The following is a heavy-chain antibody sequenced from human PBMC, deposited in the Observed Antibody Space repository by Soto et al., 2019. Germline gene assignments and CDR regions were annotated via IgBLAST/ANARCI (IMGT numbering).Heavy chain of an antibody. CDR1: GFTFSSYS. CDR3: ARDGYYYYYMDV. J-gene: IGHJ6*03. Sequence: GGSLRLSCAASGFTFSSYSMNWIRQAPGKGLEWVSYISSSGSTIYYADSVKGRFTISRDNAKNSLYLQMNSLRAEDTAVYYCARDGYYYYYMDVWGKGTTVTVSS. CDR2: ISSSGSTI. V-gene: IGHV3-48*04.